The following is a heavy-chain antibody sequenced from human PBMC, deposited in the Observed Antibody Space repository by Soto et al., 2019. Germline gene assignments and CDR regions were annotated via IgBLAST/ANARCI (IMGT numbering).Heavy chain of an antibody. V-gene: IGHV4-31*03. D-gene: IGHD3-22*01. J-gene: IGHJ6*02. CDR1: GGSISSGGYY. Sequence: QVQLQESGPGLVKPSQTLSLTCTVSGGSISSGGYYWSWIRQHPGKGLEWIGYIYYSGSTYYNPSLKSRVTISVDTSKNQFSLKLSSVTAADTAVYYCARDSNYYDSSGYRYYYYYYGMDVWGQGTTVTVSS. CDR3: ARDSNYYDSSGYRYYYYYYGMDV. CDR2: IYYSGST.